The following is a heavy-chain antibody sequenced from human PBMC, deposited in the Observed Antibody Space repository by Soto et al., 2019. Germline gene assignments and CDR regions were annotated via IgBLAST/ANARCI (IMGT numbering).Heavy chain of an antibody. J-gene: IGHJ6*02. D-gene: IGHD3-22*01. V-gene: IGHV1-18*01. CDR3: ATPYYYDSSGYRPPPYYGMDV. CDR2: ISAYNGNT. Sequence: QVQLVQSGAEVKKPGASVKVSCKASGYTFTSYGISWVRQAPGQGLEWMGWISAYNGNTNYAQKLQGRVTMTTDTTTSTAYMELRSLRSDATAVYYCATPYYYDSSGYRPPPYYGMDVWGQGTTVTVSS. CDR1: GYTFTSYG.